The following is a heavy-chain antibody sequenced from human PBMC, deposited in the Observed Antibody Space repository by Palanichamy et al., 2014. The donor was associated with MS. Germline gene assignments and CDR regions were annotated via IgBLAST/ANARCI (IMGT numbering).Heavy chain of an antibody. D-gene: IGHD3-10*01. Sequence: QVQLVQSGAEVKKPGASVKVSCKASGYTFTDNAIHWVRQAPGQRLEWMAWIHPVNGDTKFSQKFQGRVTVTTDTSATTAYMELSSLTSEDTALYFCVRNPGDARFDPWGQGTLVTVSS. J-gene: IGHJ5*02. CDR3: VRNPGDARFDP. V-gene: IGHV1-3*01. CDR2: IHPVNGDT. CDR1: GYTFTDNA.